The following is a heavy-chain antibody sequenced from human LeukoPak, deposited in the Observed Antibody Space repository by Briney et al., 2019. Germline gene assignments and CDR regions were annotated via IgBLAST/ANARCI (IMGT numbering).Heavy chain of an antibody. D-gene: IGHD3-9*01. CDR2: IYSDGST. V-gene: IGHV3-53*01. CDR3: ARDVTDYDILTGYQD. J-gene: IGHJ4*02. CDR1: GFTVSNSY. Sequence: GGSLRLSCAASGFTVSNSYMSWVRQPPGQGLEWISVIYSDGSTYYADSVRGRFTISRDNFDNTVYLQINSLRAEDTAVYYCARDVTDYDILTGYQDWGQGTLVTVSS.